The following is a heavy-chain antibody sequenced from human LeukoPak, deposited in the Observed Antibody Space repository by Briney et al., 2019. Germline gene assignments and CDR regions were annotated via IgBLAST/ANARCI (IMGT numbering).Heavy chain of an antibody. D-gene: IGHD6-13*01. CDR3: ARTLYSSSWFFDY. Sequence: PSETLSLTCTASGGSISSSSYYWGWIRQPPGKGLEWIGSIYYSGSTYYNPSLKSRVTISVDTSKNQFSLKLSSVTAADTAVYYCARTLYSSSWFFDYWGQGTLVTVSS. CDR2: IYYSGST. CDR1: GGSISSSSYY. J-gene: IGHJ4*02. V-gene: IGHV4-39*01.